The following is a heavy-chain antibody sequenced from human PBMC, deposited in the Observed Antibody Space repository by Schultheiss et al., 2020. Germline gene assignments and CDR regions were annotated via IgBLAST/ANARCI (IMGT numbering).Heavy chain of an antibody. CDR1: GFTFSSYS. J-gene: IGHJ6*02. Sequence: GESLKISCAASGFTFSSYSMNWVRQAPGKGLEWVSVISGSGGSTIYFADSVKGRFTMSRDNAKNSLFLQMSSLTAEDTAVYYCAGQPPDSGDYMFQNYQHGMDVWGQGTTVTVSS. V-gene: IGHV3-48*04. D-gene: IGHD4-17*01. CDR2: ISGSGGSTI. CDR3: AGQPPDSGDYMFQNYQHGMDV.